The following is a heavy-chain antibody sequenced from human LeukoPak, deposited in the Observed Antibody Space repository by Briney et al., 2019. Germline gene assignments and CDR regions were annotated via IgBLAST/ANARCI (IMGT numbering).Heavy chain of an antibody. CDR1: GGSISPYH. Sequence: SETLSLTCTVSGGSISPYHWSWIRQPPGKRLEWIAYIYYSGSTNYNPSLKSRVTVSVDTSKSQFSLRLTSVTAADTAVYYCARARGYSSGWDYDYWGQGLLVTVSP. CDR2: IYYSGST. D-gene: IGHD6-19*01. CDR3: ARARGYSSGWDYDY. J-gene: IGHJ4*02. V-gene: IGHV4-59*01.